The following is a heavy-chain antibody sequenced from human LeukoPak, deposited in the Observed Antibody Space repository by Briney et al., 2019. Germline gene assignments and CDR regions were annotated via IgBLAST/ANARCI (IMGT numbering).Heavy chain of an antibody. Sequence: SQTLSLTCAVSGGSISSGGYSWSWIRQPPGKGLEWIGYIYHNGSTYYNPSLKSRVTISVDRSKNQFSLKLSSVTAADTAVYYCASSYDSSGYYPPRLDYWGQGTLVTVSS. J-gene: IGHJ4*02. CDR2: IYHNGST. CDR3: ASSYDSSGYYPPRLDY. CDR1: GGSISSGGYS. D-gene: IGHD3-22*01. V-gene: IGHV4-30-2*01.